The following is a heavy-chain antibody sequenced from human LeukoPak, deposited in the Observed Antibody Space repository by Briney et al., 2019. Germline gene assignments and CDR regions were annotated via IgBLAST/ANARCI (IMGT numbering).Heavy chain of an antibody. CDR2: ISSSGTTM. J-gene: IGHJ4*02. D-gene: IGHD5-24*01. CDR1: GFTFSSYE. V-gene: IGHV3-48*03. CDR3: ARYGDGPFDY. Sequence: GVSLRLSCAASGFTFSSYEMNWVRQAPGKGLEWISYISSSGTTMYYADSVKGRFTISKDNAKNSLYLQMNSLRAEDTAVYYCARYGDGPFDYWGQGTLVTVSS.